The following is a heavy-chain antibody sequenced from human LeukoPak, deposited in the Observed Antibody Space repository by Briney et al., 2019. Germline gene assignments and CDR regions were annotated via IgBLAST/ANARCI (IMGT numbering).Heavy chain of an antibody. CDR2: ISSSGSTI. CDR1: GFTFSSYE. J-gene: IGHJ6*04. V-gene: IGHV3-48*03. D-gene: IGHD3-10*02. CDR3: AELGITMIGGV. Sequence: PGGPLRLSCAASGFTFSSYEMNWVRQAPGKGLEWVSYISSSGSTIYYADSMKGRFTISRDNAKNSLYLQMNSLRAEDTAVYYCAELGITMIGGVWGKGTTVTISS.